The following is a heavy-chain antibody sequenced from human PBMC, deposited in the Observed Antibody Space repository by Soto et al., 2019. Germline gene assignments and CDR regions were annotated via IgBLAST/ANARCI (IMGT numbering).Heavy chain of an antibody. Sequence: EAELVESGGGLVQPGGSLTLSCAASGFIFSDYEVDWVRQAPGRGPEWISYISDGGTTIYYAASVKGRFTISRDDAKKSLYLHMNNLRVDVTDIYFCVKEYCTGGTCFDAFDLWGQGTVVTVSS. J-gene: IGHJ3*01. D-gene: IGHD2-8*02. V-gene: IGHV3-48*03. CDR2: ISDGGTTI. CDR1: GFIFSDYE. CDR3: VKEYCTGGTCFDAFDL.